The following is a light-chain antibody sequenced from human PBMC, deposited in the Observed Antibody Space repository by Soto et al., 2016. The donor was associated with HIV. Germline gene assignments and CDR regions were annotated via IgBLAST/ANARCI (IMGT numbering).Light chain of an antibody. J-gene: IGKJ4*01. Sequence: DIQMTQFPSTLSASIGDRVTITCRASQSVSVWLAWYQQKPGKAPNLLIFKTSTLEIGVPSRFSGSGSGTDFTLTLSSVQPDDVGTYYCQQYHSYSTSFGGGTKVEIK. V-gene: IGKV1-5*03. CDR2: KTS. CDR1: QSVSVW. CDR3: QQYHSYSTS.